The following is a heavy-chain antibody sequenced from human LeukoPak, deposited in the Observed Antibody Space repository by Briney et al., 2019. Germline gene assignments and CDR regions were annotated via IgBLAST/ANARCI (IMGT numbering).Heavy chain of an antibody. Sequence: SQTLSPTCAAYGESFSGNYWKWIRQPPGQGLEWIGEINHSGSTNYNPSLKSRVTISVDTSKNQFSLKLSSVTAADTAVYYCARIEPGRLGFDYWGQGTLVTVSS. CDR3: ARIEPGRLGFDY. CDR2: INHSGST. J-gene: IGHJ4*02. CDR1: GESFSGNY. D-gene: IGHD3-16*01. V-gene: IGHV4-34*01.